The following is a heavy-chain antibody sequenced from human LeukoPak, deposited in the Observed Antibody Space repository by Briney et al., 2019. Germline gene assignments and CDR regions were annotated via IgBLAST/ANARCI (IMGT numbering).Heavy chain of an antibody. CDR2: INHSGST. Sequence: PSETLSLTCAVYGGSFSGYYWSWIRQPPGKGLEWIGEINHSGSTNYNPSLKSRVTISVDTSKNQFSLNLSSVTAADTAMYYCARDRSPEGYYDSSHWDYYHGMDVWGQGTTVTVSS. CDR3: ARDRSPEGYYDSSHWDYYHGMDV. J-gene: IGHJ6*02. CDR1: GGSFSGYY. V-gene: IGHV4-34*01. D-gene: IGHD3-22*01.